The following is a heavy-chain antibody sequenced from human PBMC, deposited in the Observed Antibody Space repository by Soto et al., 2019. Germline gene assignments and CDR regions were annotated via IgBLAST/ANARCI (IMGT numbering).Heavy chain of an antibody. V-gene: IGHV3-23*01. CDR1: GFTFSSYA. CDR3: AKPVWSGYYAYYDY. J-gene: IGHJ4*02. CDR2: ISGSGGST. Sequence: GGSLRLSCAASGFTFSSYAMSWVRQAPGKGLEWVSAISGSGGSTYYADSVKGRFTISRDNSKNTLYLQMNSLRAEDTAVYYCAKPVWSGYYAYYDYWGQGTLVTVSS. D-gene: IGHD3-3*01.